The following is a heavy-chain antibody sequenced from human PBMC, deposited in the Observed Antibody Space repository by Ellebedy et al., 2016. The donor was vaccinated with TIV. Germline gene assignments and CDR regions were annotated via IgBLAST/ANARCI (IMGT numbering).Heavy chain of an antibody. D-gene: IGHD5-24*01. CDR1: GFTFGIYS. Sequence: GGSLRLXXAASGFTFGIYSMTWVRQAPGKGLEWVSTISGSGGNTYYADSVKGRFTISRDNSKNTLYLQMNSLRAEDTAVYYCAKRGLEMATIYDYWGQGTLVTVSS. V-gene: IGHV3-23*01. J-gene: IGHJ4*02. CDR3: AKRGLEMATIYDY. CDR2: ISGSGGNT.